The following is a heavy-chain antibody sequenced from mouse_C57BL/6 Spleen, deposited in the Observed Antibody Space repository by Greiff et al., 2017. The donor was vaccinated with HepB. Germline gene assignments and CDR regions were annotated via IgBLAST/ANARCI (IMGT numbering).Heavy chain of an antibody. D-gene: IGHD2-4*01. V-gene: IGHV5-6*01. CDR3: ARRTGDYDYSWFAY. Sequence: EVQLVESGGDLVKPGGSLKLSCAASGFTFSSYGMSWVRQTPDKRLEWVATISSGGSYTYYPDSVKGRVTISRDNANNTLYMQMSSLKSEDTAMYYCARRTGDYDYSWFAYWGQGTLVTVSA. CDR1: GFTFSSYG. CDR2: ISSGGSYT. J-gene: IGHJ3*01.